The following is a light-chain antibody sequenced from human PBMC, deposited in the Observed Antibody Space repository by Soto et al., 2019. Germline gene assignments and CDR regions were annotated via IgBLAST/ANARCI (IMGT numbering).Light chain of an antibody. V-gene: IGKV3-15*01. CDR2: GAS. Sequence: ELVMTQSPATLSVAPGERATLSCRASQSISTFLVWYQQKPGQAPRLLIYGASTRATGIPARFSGSGSGTEFTLTISSLDLEDAAVCYCPHRSDWWTFGQGT. CDR3: PHRSDWWT. CDR1: QSISTF. J-gene: IGKJ1*01.